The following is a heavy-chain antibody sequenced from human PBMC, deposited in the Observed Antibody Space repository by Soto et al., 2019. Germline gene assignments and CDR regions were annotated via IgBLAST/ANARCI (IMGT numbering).Heavy chain of an antibody. V-gene: IGHV4-39*01. J-gene: IGHJ5*02. Sequence: QLQLQESGPGLVKPSETLSLTCTVSGGSISSSSYYWGWIRQPPGKGLEWIGSIYYSGSTYYNPSLKSRVTISVDTSKNQFSLKLSSVTAADTAVYYCARLEVIAAAETLNWFDPWGQGTLVTVSS. CDR3: ARLEVIAAAETLNWFDP. CDR1: GGSISSSSYY. CDR2: IYYSGST. D-gene: IGHD6-13*01.